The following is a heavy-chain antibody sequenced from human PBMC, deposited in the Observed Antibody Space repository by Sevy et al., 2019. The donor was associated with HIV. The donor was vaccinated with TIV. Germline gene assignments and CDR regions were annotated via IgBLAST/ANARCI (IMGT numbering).Heavy chain of an antibody. CDR2: ISGSGSLS. V-gene: IGHV3-23*01. Sequence: GGSLRLSCKVTGFTSGAFAMSLVRQTPVKGLEWSSSISGSGSLSHYGDSVKGRFSISRDKSKGTVDLEMNNLRGDDTAVYYCAKPNWNFRADWFDTWGQGTLVTVSS. D-gene: IGHD1-7*01. CDR1: GFTSGAFA. CDR3: AKPNWNFRADWFDT. J-gene: IGHJ5*02.